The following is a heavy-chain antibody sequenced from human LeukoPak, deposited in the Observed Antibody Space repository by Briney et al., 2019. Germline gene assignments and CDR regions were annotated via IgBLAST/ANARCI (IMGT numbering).Heavy chain of an antibody. D-gene: IGHD4/OR15-4a*01. Sequence: PGGSLRLSCAASGFTFSSYNMNWVRQAPGKGLEWVSSTTSSSSYIYYADSVKGRFTISRDNAKNSLYLQMNSLTAEDTAVYYCARANHNYYYYYMDVWGKGTTVTISS. CDR2: TTSSSSYI. J-gene: IGHJ6*03. CDR3: ARANHNYYYYYMDV. CDR1: GFTFSSYN. V-gene: IGHV3-21*06.